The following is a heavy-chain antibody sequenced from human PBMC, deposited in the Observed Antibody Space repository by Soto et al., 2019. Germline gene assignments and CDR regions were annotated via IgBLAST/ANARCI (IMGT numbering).Heavy chain of an antibody. J-gene: IGHJ4*02. CDR2: ISYDESDK. D-gene: IGHD6-19*01. CDR1: GFTFRSYA. CDR3: ARDLSVAGPDY. Sequence: GGSQRLSCAASGFTFRSYAMHWVRQAPGKGLEWVAVISYDESDKYYADSLKGRFTISRDNSKNTLYLQMNSLRGEDTAVYYCARDLSVAGPDYWGQGTLVTVSS. V-gene: IGHV3-30*03.